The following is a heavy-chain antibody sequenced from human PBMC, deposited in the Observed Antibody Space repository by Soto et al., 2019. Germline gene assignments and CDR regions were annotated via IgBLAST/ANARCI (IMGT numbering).Heavy chain of an antibody. Sequence: ASVKVSCKASGGTFSSYAISWVRQAPGQGLEWMGAIIPIFGTANYAQKFQGRVTITADKSTSTAYMELSSLRSEDTAVYYCARPSSSSGYYYYYGMDVWGQGTTVTVSS. V-gene: IGHV1-69*06. CDR2: IIPIFGTA. CDR3: ARPSSSSGYYYYYGMDV. CDR1: GGTFSSYA. D-gene: IGHD6-6*01. J-gene: IGHJ6*02.